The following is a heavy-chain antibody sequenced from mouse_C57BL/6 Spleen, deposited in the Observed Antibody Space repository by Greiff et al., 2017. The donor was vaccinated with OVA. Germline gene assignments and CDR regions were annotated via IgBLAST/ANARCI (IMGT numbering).Heavy chain of an antibody. CDR2: ISDGGSYT. CDR1: GFTFSSYA. CDR3: ASVYYYGSSSPFAY. D-gene: IGHD1-1*01. J-gene: IGHJ3*01. V-gene: IGHV5-4*01. Sequence: EVHLVESGGGLVKPGGSLKLSCAASGFTFSSYAMSWVRQTPEKRLEWVATISDGGSYTYYPDTVKGRFTISRDNAKNNLYLQMSHLKSEDTAMYYCASVYYYGSSSPFAYWGKGTLVTVSA.